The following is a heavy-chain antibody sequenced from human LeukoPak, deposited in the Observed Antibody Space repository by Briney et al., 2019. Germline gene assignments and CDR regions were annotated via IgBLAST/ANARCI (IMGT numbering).Heavy chain of an antibody. CDR1: GYSFIDYW. CDR3: ACRMFASNWFQP. J-gene: IGHJ5*02. CDR2: IYPGDSRT. V-gene: IGHV5-51*01. D-gene: IGHD3-10*02. Sequence: GDSLKISCRGSGYSFIDYWIGWVRQMPGKGLEWMVVIYPGDSRTRYNPSFQGQVTISADKSINTAYLEWNSLKASDTALYYCACRMFASNWFQPWGQGTLVTVSS.